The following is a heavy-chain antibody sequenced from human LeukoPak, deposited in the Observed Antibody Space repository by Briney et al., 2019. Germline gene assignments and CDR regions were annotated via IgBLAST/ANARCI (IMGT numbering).Heavy chain of an antibody. CDR2: INHSGST. D-gene: IGHD3-9*01. Sequence: SETLSLTCAVYGGSFSGYYWSWIRQPPGKGLEWIGAINHSGSTNYNPSLKSRVTISVDTSKNQFSLKLSSVTAADTAVYYCARKTYYDILTGYFFDYWGQGTLVTVSS. V-gene: IGHV4-34*01. CDR3: ARKTYYDILTGYFFDY. CDR1: GGSFSGYY. J-gene: IGHJ4*02.